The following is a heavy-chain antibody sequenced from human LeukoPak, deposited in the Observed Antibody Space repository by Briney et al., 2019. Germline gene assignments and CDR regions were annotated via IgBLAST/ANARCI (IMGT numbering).Heavy chain of an antibody. V-gene: IGHV3-23*01. CDR2: IGSGGST. CDR3: AKWMGTSRAFDP. Sequence: GGSLRVSCAASEFTFSTYALSWVRQAPGKGLEWVSTIGSGGSTYYADSVKGRFTISRDNSKNTLFLQMNSLTAEDTAVYYCAKWMGTSRAFDPWGQGTLVTVSS. CDR1: EFTFSTYA. J-gene: IGHJ5*02. D-gene: IGHD7-27*01.